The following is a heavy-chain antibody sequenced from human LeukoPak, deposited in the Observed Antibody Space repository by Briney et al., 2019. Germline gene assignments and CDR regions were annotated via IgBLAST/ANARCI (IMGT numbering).Heavy chain of an antibody. CDR3: ARDYYDSSGPDDDAFDI. Sequence: GASVKVSCKVSGYTLTELSMHWVRQAPGKGLEWMGGFNPEDGETIYAQKFQGRVTMTEDTSTDTAYMELSSLRSEDTAVYYCARDYYDSSGPDDDAFDIWGQGTMVTVSS. D-gene: IGHD3-22*01. J-gene: IGHJ3*02. CDR2: FNPEDGET. V-gene: IGHV1-24*01. CDR1: GYTLTELS.